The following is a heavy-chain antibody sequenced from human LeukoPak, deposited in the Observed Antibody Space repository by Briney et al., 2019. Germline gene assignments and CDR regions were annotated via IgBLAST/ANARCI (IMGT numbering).Heavy chain of an antibody. Sequence: ASVKVSCKASGYTFTSYGISWVRQAPGQGLEWMGWISAYNGNTNYAQRLQGRVTMTTGTSTSTAYMELRSLRSDDTAVYYCARDSRYRDSSGYCTAPDYWGQGTLVTVSS. J-gene: IGHJ4*02. CDR2: ISAYNGNT. CDR3: ARDSRYRDSSGYCTAPDY. D-gene: IGHD3-22*01. V-gene: IGHV1-18*01. CDR1: GYTFTSYG.